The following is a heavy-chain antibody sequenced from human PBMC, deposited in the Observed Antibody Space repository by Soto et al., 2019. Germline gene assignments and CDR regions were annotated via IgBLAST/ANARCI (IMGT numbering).Heavy chain of an antibody. J-gene: IGHJ4*02. D-gene: IGHD6-19*01. Sequence: QITLKESGPTLVKPTQTLTLTCTFSGFSLSTSGVGVGWIRQPPGKALEWLALIYWDDDKRYSPSLKTRLTITKDPSKNQVVLTMTNMGPVDTATYYCAHRVSSGWPWDGGHFDYWGQGTLVTVSS. CDR3: AHRVSSGWPWDGGHFDY. CDR1: GFSLSTSGVG. V-gene: IGHV2-5*02. CDR2: IYWDDDK.